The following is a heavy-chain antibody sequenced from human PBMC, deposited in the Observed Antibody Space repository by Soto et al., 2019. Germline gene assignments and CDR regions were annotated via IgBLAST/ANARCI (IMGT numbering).Heavy chain of an antibody. CDR2: FYSGGST. Sequence: EVQLVESGGGLVQPGGSLRLSCAASGFTVSSNYMSWVRQAPGKGLEWVSVFYSGGSTYYADSVKGRFTISRDNSKNTLYLQMNSLRAEDTAVYYCAREANDPVVVAANWFDPWGQGTLVTVSS. CDR1: GFTVSSNY. V-gene: IGHV3-66*01. J-gene: IGHJ5*02. D-gene: IGHD2-15*01. CDR3: AREANDPVVVAANWFDP.